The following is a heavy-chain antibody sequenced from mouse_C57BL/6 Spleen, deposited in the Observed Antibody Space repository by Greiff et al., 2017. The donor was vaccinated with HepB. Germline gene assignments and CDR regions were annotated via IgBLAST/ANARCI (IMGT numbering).Heavy chain of an antibody. Sequence: EVQLQQSGPELVKPGASVKISCKASGYTFTDYYMNWVKQSHGKSLEWIGDINPNNGGTSYNQKFKGKATLTVDKSSSTAYMELRSLTSEDSAVYYCASPVVAPHWGQGTTLTVSS. D-gene: IGHD1-1*01. J-gene: IGHJ2*01. V-gene: IGHV1-26*01. CDR1: GYTFTDYY. CDR2: INPNNGGT. CDR3: ASPVVAPH.